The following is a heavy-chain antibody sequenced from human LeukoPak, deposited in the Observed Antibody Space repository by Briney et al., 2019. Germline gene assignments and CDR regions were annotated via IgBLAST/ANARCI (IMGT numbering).Heavy chain of an antibody. D-gene: IGHD3-10*01. CDR1: GGSISSSNW. V-gene: IGHV4-4*02. J-gene: IGHJ4*02. Sequence: SETLSLTCAVSGGSISSSNWWSWVRQPPGKGLEWIGEIYHSGSTNYNPSLKSRVTISVDKSKSQFSLKLSSVTAADTAVYYCAGALWFGEYILDYWGQGTLVTVSS. CDR3: AGALWFGEYILDY. CDR2: IYHSGST.